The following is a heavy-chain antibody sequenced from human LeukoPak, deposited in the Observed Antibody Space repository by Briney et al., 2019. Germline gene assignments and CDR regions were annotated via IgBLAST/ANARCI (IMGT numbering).Heavy chain of an antibody. D-gene: IGHD5-18*01. J-gene: IGHJ4*02. Sequence: AAVKVTFKSSGYTFTSYGFSWVRQAPGQGLEWVGWISAYNGNKNKAHKLQGRVTMTTDTSTTTADMELRSLRSDNTAVYYCARLYDHTHTAMSIDYFDYWGQGTLGTASS. CDR1: GYTFTSYG. CDR3: ARLYDHTHTAMSIDYFDY. CDR2: ISAYNGNK. V-gene: IGHV1-18*04.